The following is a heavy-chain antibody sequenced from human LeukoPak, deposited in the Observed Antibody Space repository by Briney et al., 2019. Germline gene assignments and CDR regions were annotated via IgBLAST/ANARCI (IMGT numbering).Heavy chain of an antibody. CDR2: ISWSSRAI. D-gene: IGHD6-13*01. CDR1: GFTFDDYA. Sequence: PGGSLRLSCAASGFTFDDYAMHWVRQAPGKGREGGAGISWSSRAIAYADSVKGRFTISRDNAKNSLYLQMNSLRAEDTAVYYCARDAYSSNLLDYWGQGTLVTVSS. J-gene: IGHJ4*02. V-gene: IGHV3-9*01. CDR3: ARDAYSSNLLDY.